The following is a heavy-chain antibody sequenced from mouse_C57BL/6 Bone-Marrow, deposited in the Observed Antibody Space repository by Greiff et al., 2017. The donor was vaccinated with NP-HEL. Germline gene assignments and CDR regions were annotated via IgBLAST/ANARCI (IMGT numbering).Heavy chain of an antibody. J-gene: IGHJ3*01. D-gene: IGHD2-4*01. V-gene: IGHV5-15*01. CDR2: ISNLAYSI. CDR3: ARQAGDYDGFAY. CDR1: GFTFSDYG. Sequence: DVQLVESGGGLVQPGGSLKLSCAASGFTFSDYGMAWVRQAPRKGPEWVAFISNLAYSIYYADTVTGRFTSSRENAKNTLYLEMSSLRSEDTAMYYCARQAGDYDGFAYWGQGTLVTVSA.